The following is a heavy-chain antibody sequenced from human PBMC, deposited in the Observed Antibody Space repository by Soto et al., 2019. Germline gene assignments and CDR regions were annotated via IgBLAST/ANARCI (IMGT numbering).Heavy chain of an antibody. CDR1: GFTFSSYA. CDR3: AKDEGTYYDILTGYLY. CDR2: ISGSGGST. Sequence: GGSLRLSCAASGFTFSSYAMSWVRQAPGKGLEWVSAISGSGGSTYYADSVKGRFTISRDNSKNTLYLQMNSLRAEDTAVYYCAKDEGTYYDILTGYLYWGQGTLVTVSS. D-gene: IGHD3-9*01. V-gene: IGHV3-23*01. J-gene: IGHJ4*02.